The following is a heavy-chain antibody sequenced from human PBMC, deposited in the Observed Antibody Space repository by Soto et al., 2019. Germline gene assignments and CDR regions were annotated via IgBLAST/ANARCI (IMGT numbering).Heavy chain of an antibody. Sequence: GGPLRLSCAASGFTFSTYWMHWVRQAPGKGLVWVSRSNPEETTTTYADSVKGRFTISRDNAKNTLYLQMNSLRVEDTAVYFCTRDTFGARDYWGQGTLVTVSS. CDR1: GFTFSTYW. J-gene: IGHJ4*02. CDR3: TRDTFGARDY. CDR2: SNPEETTT. D-gene: IGHD2-15*01. V-gene: IGHV3-74*03.